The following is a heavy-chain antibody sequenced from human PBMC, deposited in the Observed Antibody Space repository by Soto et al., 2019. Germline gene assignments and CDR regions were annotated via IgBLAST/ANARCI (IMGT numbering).Heavy chain of an antibody. V-gene: IGHV3-23*01. CDR3: AKNQGVELVPLATVDCFDP. J-gene: IGHJ5*02. D-gene: IGHD1-26*01. CDR1: GFIFENFG. CDR2: ISGSGFKK. Sequence: PGGSMRLSCAASGFIFENFGMSWVRQAPGKELEWISSISGSGFKKYYAASLKGRFTISRDNSKGTVYPELNNLIAEDTAVYHCAKNQGVELVPLATVDCFDPWGQGALVTVSS.